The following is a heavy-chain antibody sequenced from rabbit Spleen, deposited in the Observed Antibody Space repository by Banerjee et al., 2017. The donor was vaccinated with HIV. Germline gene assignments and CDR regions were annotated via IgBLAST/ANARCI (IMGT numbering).Heavy chain of an antibody. Sequence: QQQLKETGGALVQPGGSLTLSCKASGFSLSTNEFNWVRQAPGKGLEYIGWISTFGSAYYANWVNGRFTISSDNAQNTVGLQLNSLTAADTATYFCARTGSSWSLNLWGPGTLVTVS. D-gene: IGHD8-1*01. CDR1: GFSLSTNE. CDR3: ARTGSSWSLNL. J-gene: IGHJ6*01. V-gene: IGHV1S29*01. CDR2: ISTFGSA.